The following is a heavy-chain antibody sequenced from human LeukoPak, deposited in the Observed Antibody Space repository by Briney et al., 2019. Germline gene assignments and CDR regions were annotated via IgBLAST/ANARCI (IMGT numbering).Heavy chain of an antibody. D-gene: IGHD3-10*01. CDR1: GYTFTGYY. CDR3: ARDRGVYYGSGSYIDY. V-gene: IGHV1-2*06. CDR2: INPNSGGT. Sequence: ASVKVSCKASGYTFTGYYMHWVRQAPGQGLEWVGRINPNSGGTNYAQKFQGRVTMTRDTSISTAYMELSRLRSDDTAVYYCARDRGVYYGSGSYIDYWGQGTLVTVSS. J-gene: IGHJ4*02.